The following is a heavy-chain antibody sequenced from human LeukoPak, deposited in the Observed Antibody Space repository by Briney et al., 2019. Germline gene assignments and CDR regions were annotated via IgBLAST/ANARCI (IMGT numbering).Heavy chain of an antibody. CDR3: ASFIAAAGEPHYYYGMDV. V-gene: IGHV3-21*01. Sequence: GGSLRLSCAASGFTFSSYSMNWVRQAPGKGLEWVSSISSSSSYIYYANSVKGRFTISRDNAKNSLYLQMNSLRAEDTAVYYCASFIAAAGEPHYYYGMDVWGQGTTVTVSS. D-gene: IGHD6-13*01. J-gene: IGHJ6*02. CDR1: GFTFSSYS. CDR2: ISSSSSYI.